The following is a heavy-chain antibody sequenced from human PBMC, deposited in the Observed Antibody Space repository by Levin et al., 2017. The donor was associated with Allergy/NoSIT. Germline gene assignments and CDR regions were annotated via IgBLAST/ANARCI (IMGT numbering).Heavy chain of an antibody. V-gene: IGHV6-1*01. Sequence: RSSETLSLTCLISGASLSSNDAAWNWVRQSPSRGLEWLGRTYYRSKWFNDYAVSVRSRITINPDTSKNQFSLQLSSVTPDDTAVYYCASEVRSDWDLVRAYDFFGLDVWGQGTTVIVSS. J-gene: IGHJ6*02. D-gene: IGHD1-26*01. CDR3: ASEVRSDWDLVRAYDFFGLDV. CDR1: GASLSSNDAA. CDR2: TYYRSKWFN.